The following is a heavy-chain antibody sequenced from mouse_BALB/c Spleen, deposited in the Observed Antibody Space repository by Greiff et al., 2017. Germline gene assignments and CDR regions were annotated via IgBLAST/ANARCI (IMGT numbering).Heavy chain of an antibody. CDR1: GYSFTGYN. CDR2: IDPYYGGT. Sequence: VPLKQSGPELETPGASVKISCKASGYSFTGYNMHWVKQSNGKSLEWIGNIDPYYGGTSYNQKFKGKATLTVDESSSTAYMQLKSLTSEDSEVYYCARDELRRGDRGKWGQGTSVTVST. J-gene: IGHJ4*01. D-gene: IGHD1-1*01. CDR3: ARDELRRGDRGK. V-gene: IGHV1-39*01.